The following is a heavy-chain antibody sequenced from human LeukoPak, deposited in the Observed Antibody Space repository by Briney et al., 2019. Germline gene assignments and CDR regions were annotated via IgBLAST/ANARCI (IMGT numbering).Heavy chain of an antibody. CDR3: ARQVELRVSDWYFDH. CDR1: GYSFTSYW. Sequence: GESLKISCKGSGYSFTSYWIGWVRQMPGRGLEWMGIIYPGDSDTRYSPSFQGQVTISADKSITTAYLQWSSLKASDTAMYYCARQVELRVSDWYFDHWGQGTLVTVSS. V-gene: IGHV5-51*01. J-gene: IGHJ4*02. CDR2: IYPGDSDT. D-gene: IGHD2-21*02.